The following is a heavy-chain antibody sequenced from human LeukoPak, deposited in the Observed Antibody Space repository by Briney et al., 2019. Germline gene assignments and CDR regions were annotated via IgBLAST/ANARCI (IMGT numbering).Heavy chain of an antibody. Sequence: SETLSLTCAVYGGSFSGYYWSWIRQPPGKGLEWIGEINHSGSTNYNPSLKSRVTISVDTSKNQFSLKLSSVTAADTAVYYCARVWMRDYYDSSGYYGHYFDYWGQGTLVTVSS. CDR2: INHSGST. D-gene: IGHD3-22*01. CDR3: ARVWMRDYYDSSGYYGHYFDY. J-gene: IGHJ4*02. CDR1: GGSFSGYY. V-gene: IGHV4-34*01.